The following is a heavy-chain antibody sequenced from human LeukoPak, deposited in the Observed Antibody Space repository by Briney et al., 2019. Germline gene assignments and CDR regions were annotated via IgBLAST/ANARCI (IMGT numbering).Heavy chain of an antibody. CDR1: GGSISSYY. CDR3: ARDTYYYDSSGYSPFYYYYGMDV. CDR2: IYYSGST. D-gene: IGHD3-22*01. V-gene: IGHV4-59*01. J-gene: IGHJ6*02. Sequence: PSETLSLTCTVSGGSISSYYCNWIRQPPGKGLEWIGYIYYSGSTNYNPSLKSRVTISVDTSKNQFSLKLSSVTAADTAVYYCARDTYYYDSSGYSPFYYYYGMDVWGQGTTVTVSS.